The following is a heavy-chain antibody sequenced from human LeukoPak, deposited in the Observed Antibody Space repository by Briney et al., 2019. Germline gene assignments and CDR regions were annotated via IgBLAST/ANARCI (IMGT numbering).Heavy chain of an antibody. D-gene: IGHD6-19*01. J-gene: IGHJ4*01. CDR3: AKAPLAVAGIGSDNYFDD. Sequence: GGSLRLACAASGFTFSSYAMSWVRQTPGKGLERVSTFSGSGDGTYYADSVKGRFAISRDNSKNTLYLELTSLRAEDTAVYYCAKAPLAVAGIGSDNYFDDWGHGTLVTVSS. CDR2: FSGSGDGT. V-gene: IGHV3-23*01. CDR1: GFTFSSYA.